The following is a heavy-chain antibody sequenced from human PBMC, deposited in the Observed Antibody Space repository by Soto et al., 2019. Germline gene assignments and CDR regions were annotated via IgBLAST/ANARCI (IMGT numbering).Heavy chain of an antibody. CDR2: IIPIFGTA. V-gene: IGHV1-69*12. CDR1: GGTFSSYA. Sequence: QVQLVQSGAEVKKPGSSVKVSCKASGGTFSSYAISWVRQAPGQGLEWMGGIIPIFGTANYAQKFQGRVTITADESTSTAYMELSSLRSEDTAVYYCAGDGLMVVAATDYYYGMDVWGQGTTVTVSS. J-gene: IGHJ6*02. D-gene: IGHD2-15*01. CDR3: AGDGLMVVAATDYYYGMDV.